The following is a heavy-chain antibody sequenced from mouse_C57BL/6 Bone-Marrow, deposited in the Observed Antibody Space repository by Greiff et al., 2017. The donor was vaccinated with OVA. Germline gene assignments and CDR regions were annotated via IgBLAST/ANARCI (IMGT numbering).Heavy chain of an antibody. Sequence: QVQLQQSGAELVKPGASVKLSCKASGFTFTSYWMQWVKQRPGQGLEWIGEIDPSDSYTNYTQKFKGKATLTVDTASSTAYMQLSSLTSEDSAVYYCARLTGPFDYWGQGTTLTVSS. CDR2: IDPSDSYT. J-gene: IGHJ2*01. CDR3: ARLTGPFDY. V-gene: IGHV1-50*01. CDR1: GFTFTSYW. D-gene: IGHD4-1*01.